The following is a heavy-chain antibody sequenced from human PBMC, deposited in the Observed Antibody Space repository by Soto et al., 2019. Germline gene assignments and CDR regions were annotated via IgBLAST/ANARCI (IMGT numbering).Heavy chain of an antibody. D-gene: IGHD3-10*01. V-gene: IGHV4-34*01. CDR2: INHSGST. CDR1: GGSFSGYY. J-gene: IGHJ5*02. Sequence: SETLSLTCAVYGGSFSGYYWSWIRQPPGKGLEWIGEINHSGSTNYNPSLKSRVTISVDTSKNQFSPKLSSVTAADTAVYYCARGYGSGSYYRFRWFDPWGQGTLVTVSS. CDR3: ARGYGSGSYYRFRWFDP.